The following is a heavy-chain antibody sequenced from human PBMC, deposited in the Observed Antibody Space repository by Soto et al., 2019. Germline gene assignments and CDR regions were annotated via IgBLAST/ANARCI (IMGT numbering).Heavy chain of an antibody. V-gene: IGHV3-33*01. Sequence: GGSLRLSCVVSGLTFTSYSMHWVRQAPGKGLEWVATFWYDASDKTYADSVEGRFTISRDNGKNSLYLEIHSLRAEDTAVYYCARESEDLTSNFDYWGQGTLVTVSS. CDR3: ARESEDLTSNFDY. CDR1: GLTFTSYS. CDR2: FWYDASDK. J-gene: IGHJ4*02.